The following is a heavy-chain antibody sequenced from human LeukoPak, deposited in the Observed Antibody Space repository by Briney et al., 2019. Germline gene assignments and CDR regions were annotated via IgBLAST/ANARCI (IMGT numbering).Heavy chain of an antibody. CDR1: GFTFSSYS. CDR2: ISSSSSTI. V-gene: IGHV3-48*01. CDR3: ARAAAVTGAFRDNWFDP. J-gene: IGHJ5*02. Sequence: GGSLRLSCAASGFTFSSYSMNWVRQAPGKGLEWVSYISSSSSTIYYADSVKGRFTISRDNAKNSLYLQMNSLRAEDTAVYYCARAAAVTGAFRDNWFDPWGQGTLVTVSS. D-gene: IGHD6-19*01.